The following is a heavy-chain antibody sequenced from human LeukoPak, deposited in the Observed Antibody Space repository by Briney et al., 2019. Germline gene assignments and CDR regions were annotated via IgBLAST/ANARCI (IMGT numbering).Heavy chain of an antibody. Sequence: GKSVRLSCAASGFTFSGYGMHWVRQAPGRGLEWVAVIWYDGSKKYYVDSVKGRFTISRENSENTVYLQMNSLRTEDTGVYYCARGGVATSWGAFDIWGQGTMVTVSS. CDR1: GFTFSGYG. D-gene: IGHD5-12*01. J-gene: IGHJ3*02. CDR2: IWYDGSKK. CDR3: ARGGVATSWGAFDI. V-gene: IGHV3-33*01.